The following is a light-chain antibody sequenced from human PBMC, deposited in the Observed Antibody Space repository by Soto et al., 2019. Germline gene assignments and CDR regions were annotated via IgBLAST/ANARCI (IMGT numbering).Light chain of an antibody. CDR1: SSDVGSYNL. J-gene: IGLJ2*01. V-gene: IGLV2-23*02. Sequence: QSVLTQPASVSGSPGQSITISCTGTSSDVGSYNLVSWYQQHPSKAPKLMIYEVSKRPSGVSNRFSGSKSGNTASLTISGLQAEDEADYYCCSYADSSTYVVFGGGTKLTVL. CDR2: EVS. CDR3: CSYADSSTYVV.